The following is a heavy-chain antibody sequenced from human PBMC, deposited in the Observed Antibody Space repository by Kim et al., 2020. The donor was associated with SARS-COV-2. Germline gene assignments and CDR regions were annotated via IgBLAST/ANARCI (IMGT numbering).Heavy chain of an antibody. CDR3: ARGTRQWLSRHYYYYMDV. Sequence: SETLSLTCAVYGGSFSGYYWSWIRQPPGKGLEWIGEINHSGSTNYNPSLKSRVTISVDTSKNQFSLKLSSVTAADTAVYYCARGTRQWLSRHYYYYMDVWGKGTTVPVSS. D-gene: IGHD6-19*01. V-gene: IGHV4-34*01. CDR2: INHSGST. J-gene: IGHJ6*03. CDR1: GGSFSGYY.